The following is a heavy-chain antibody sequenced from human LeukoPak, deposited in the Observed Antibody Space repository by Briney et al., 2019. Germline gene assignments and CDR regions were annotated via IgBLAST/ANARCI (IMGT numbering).Heavy chain of an antibody. D-gene: IGHD1-20*01. CDR2: ISNSSSYI. CDR3: ARDITIRMVPFDY. CDR1: GFTFSSYS. V-gene: IGHV3-21*01. J-gene: IGHJ4*02. Sequence: GGSLRLSCAASGFTFSSYSMNWVRQAPGKGLEWVSSISNSSSYIYYADSVKGRFTISRDNAKNSLYLQMNSLRAEDTAVYYCARDITIRMVPFDYWGQGTLVTVSS.